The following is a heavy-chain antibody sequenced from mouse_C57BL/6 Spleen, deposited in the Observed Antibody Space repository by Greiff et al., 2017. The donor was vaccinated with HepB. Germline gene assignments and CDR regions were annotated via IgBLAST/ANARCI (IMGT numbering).Heavy chain of an antibody. V-gene: IGHV1-58*01. Sequence: EVKLMESGAELVRPGSSVKMSCKTSGYTFTSYGINWVKQRPGQGLEWIGYIYIGNGYTEYNEKFKGKATLTSDTSSSTAYMQLSSLTSEDSAIYFCARSLYGYQAWFAYWGQGTLVTVSA. J-gene: IGHJ3*01. D-gene: IGHD2-2*01. CDR1: GYTFTSYG. CDR2: IYIGNGYT. CDR3: ARSLYGYQAWFAY.